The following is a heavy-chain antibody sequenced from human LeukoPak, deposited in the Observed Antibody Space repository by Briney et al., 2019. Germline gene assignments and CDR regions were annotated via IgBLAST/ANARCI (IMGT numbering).Heavy chain of an antibody. Sequence: PSETLSLTCTVSGGSISSSSYYWGWIRQPPGKGLEWFGSIYYSGSIYYNPSLKSRVTISVDTSKNQFSLKLSSGTAADTAVYYCARLRSSWYYFDYWGQGTLVTVSS. J-gene: IGHJ4*02. D-gene: IGHD6-13*01. CDR3: ARLRSSWYYFDY. CDR1: GGSISSSSYY. V-gene: IGHV4-39*01. CDR2: IYYSGSI.